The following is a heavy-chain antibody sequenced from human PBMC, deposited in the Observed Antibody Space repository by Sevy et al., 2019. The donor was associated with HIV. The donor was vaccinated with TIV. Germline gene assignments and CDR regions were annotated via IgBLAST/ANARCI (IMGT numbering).Heavy chain of an antibody. CDR3: ATGGRSTTDI. Sequence: GGSLRLSCAVSGFSFSDYWMSWVRQAPGKGLEWVAKTKHDGSEKYYVDSVKGRFTISRDNAKNSLYLQMNSLRAEDTAVYDCATGGRSTTDIWGQGTMVSVSS. CDR1: GFSFSDYW. D-gene: IGHD4-17*01. CDR2: TKHDGSEK. V-gene: IGHV3-7*01. J-gene: IGHJ3*02.